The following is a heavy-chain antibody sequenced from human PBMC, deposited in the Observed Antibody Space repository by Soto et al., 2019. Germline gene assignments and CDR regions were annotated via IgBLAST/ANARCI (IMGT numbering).Heavy chain of an antibody. Sequence: QVQLVESGGGLVKPGGSLRLSCAASGFTLSDSYMSWLRQAPGKGLESLSYISGSSSDTNYADSVKGRFTISRDNAKNSLYLQINSLRAEDTAVYYCATGPRRLRDWGQGTLVIVSS. J-gene: IGHJ4*02. CDR2: ISGSSSDT. CDR3: ATGPRRLRD. CDR1: GFTLSDSY. V-gene: IGHV3-11*05.